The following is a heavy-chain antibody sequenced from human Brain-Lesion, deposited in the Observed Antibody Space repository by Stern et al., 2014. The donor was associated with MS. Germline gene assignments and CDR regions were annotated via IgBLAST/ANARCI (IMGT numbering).Heavy chain of an antibody. CDR1: GYIFTGYY. Sequence: MQLVESGAEVKKPGASVKVSCKTSGYIFTGYYIHWVRQAPGQGLEWMAWINPNPGGTKYAQKFQGRVPMSRDTSISTAYVELSSLTSDDTAVYYCARDQRGITIFGVVTDYYYLGMDVWGQGTTVTVSS. D-gene: IGHD3-3*01. CDR3: ARDQRGITIFGVVTDYYYLGMDV. J-gene: IGHJ6*02. CDR2: INPNPGGT. V-gene: IGHV1-2*02.